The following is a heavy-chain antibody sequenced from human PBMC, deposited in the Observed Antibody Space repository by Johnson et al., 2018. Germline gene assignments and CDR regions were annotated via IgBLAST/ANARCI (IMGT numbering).Heavy chain of an antibody. V-gene: IGHV3-21*05. CDR1: GFTFSSYS. Sequence: VQLVESGGGLVKPGGSLRLSCAASGFTFSSYSMNWVRQAPGKGLEWVSYISSSGSTIYYADSVKGRFTISRDNARNSLYRQRKSLRAEDTAVYYCARDSIALGTVIYYYYMDVRGKGTTVTVSS. D-gene: IGHD2-21*02. J-gene: IGHJ6*03. CDR3: ARDSIALGTVIYYYYMDV. CDR2: ISSSGSTI.